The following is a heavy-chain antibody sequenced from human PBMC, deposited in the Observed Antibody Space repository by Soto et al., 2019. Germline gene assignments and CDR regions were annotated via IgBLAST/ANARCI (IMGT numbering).Heavy chain of an antibody. CDR2: INAGNGNT. CDR1: GYTFTSYA. J-gene: IGHJ4*02. V-gene: IGHV1-3*01. Sequence: ASVKVSCKACGYTFTSYAMHWVRQAPGQRLEWMGWINAGNGNTKYSQKFQGRVTITRDTSASTAYMELSSLRSEDTAVYYCARSIVVVTALDYWGQGTLVTVS. D-gene: IGHD2-21*02. CDR3: ARSIVVVTALDY.